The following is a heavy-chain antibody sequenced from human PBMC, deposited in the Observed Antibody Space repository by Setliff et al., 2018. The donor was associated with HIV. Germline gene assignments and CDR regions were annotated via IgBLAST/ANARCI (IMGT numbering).Heavy chain of an antibody. CDR2: INAGYGNT. D-gene: IGHD4-17*01. CDR3: ARSPGDYLFDY. J-gene: IGHJ4*02. V-gene: IGHV1-3*01. CDR1: GYTFTRYA. Sequence: GASVKVSCKASGYTFTRYAVHWVRQAPVQSVEWMGWINAGYGNTKYSQKFQGRVTITRDASASTAYMELSSQRSEDTAVYYCARSPGDYLFDYWGQGTLVTVSS.